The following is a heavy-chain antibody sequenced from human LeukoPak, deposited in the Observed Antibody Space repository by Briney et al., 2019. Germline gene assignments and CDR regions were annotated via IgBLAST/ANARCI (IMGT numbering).Heavy chain of an antibody. Sequence: GSSVKVSCKASGGTFSSYAISWVRQAPGQGLEWMGGIIPIFGTANYAQKFQGRVTITADESTSTAYMELSSLRSEDTAVYYCARERYFDSSGYYYMRDHWGQGTLVTVSS. D-gene: IGHD3-22*01. CDR3: ARERYFDSSGYYYMRDH. J-gene: IGHJ4*02. CDR1: GGTFSSYA. V-gene: IGHV1-69*01. CDR2: IIPIFGTA.